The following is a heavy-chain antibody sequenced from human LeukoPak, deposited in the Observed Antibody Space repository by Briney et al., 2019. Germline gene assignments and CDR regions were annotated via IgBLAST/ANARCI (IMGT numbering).Heavy chain of an antibody. CDR1: GFTVSSNY. D-gene: IGHD3-10*01. CDR3: AKDGISYGSGSYCSS. J-gene: IGHJ5*02. V-gene: IGHV3-66*01. Sequence: GGSLRLSCAASGFTVSSNYMSWVRQAPGKGLEWVSVIYSGGSTYYADSVKGRFTISRDNSKNTLYLQMNSLRAEDTAVYYCAKDGISYGSGSYCSSWGQGTLVTVSS. CDR2: IYSGGST.